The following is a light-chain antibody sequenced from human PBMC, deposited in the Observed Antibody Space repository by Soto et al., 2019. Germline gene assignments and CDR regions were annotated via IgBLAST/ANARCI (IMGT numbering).Light chain of an antibody. Sequence: EIAMTQSPATLSVSPGERATLSCRASQSVAANLAWFQHKPGQAPRLLIHGASTRATGIPARFSGSGSGTDFSVTISSLQSEDFAVYYCQQYNNWPPSTFGQGTKVEIK. CDR1: QSVAAN. J-gene: IGKJ1*01. CDR3: QQYNNWPPST. V-gene: IGKV3-15*01. CDR2: GAS.